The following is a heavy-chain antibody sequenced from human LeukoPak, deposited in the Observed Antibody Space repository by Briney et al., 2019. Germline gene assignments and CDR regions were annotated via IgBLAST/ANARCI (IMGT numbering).Heavy chain of an antibody. J-gene: IGHJ4*02. D-gene: IGHD3-22*01. CDR3: ARYYYDSSGYYYDY. CDR1: GFTFSSYA. V-gene: IGHV3-64*01. CDR2: ISSNGGST. Sequence: PGGSLRLSCAASGFTFSSYAMHWVRQAPGKGLEYVSAISSNGGSTYYANSVKGRFTISRDNSKNTLYLQMGSLRAEDMAVYYRARYYYDSSGYYYDYWGQGTLVTVSS.